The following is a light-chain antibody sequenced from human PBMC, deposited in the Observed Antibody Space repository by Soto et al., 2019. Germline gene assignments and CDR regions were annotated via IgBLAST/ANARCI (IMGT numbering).Light chain of an antibody. J-gene: IGKJ1*01. Sequence: EIVLTQSPGNLSLSPGARATLSCRASQSVADNYLAWYQQKPGQAPRLLIYAASRRATGIPDKFSGSGSGTDFTLTITRLEPEDFALYYCQQYGHSPRTFGQGTRVEIK. CDR2: AAS. CDR1: QSVADNY. V-gene: IGKV3-20*01. CDR3: QQYGHSPRT.